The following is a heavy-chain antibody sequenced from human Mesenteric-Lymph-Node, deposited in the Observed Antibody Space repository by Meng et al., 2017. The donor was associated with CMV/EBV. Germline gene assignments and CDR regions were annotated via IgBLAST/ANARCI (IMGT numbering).Heavy chain of an antibody. D-gene: IGHD4-11*01. Sequence: SETLSLTCAVYGGSFSGFYWSWIRQPPGKGLEWMGAIYYSESPYYNPSLKSRITISLDTSRNQFSLRLSSVTAADTAIYYCAREGGKGDYTDYRIYYGMDVWGQGTTVTVSS. J-gene: IGHJ6*02. V-gene: IGHV4-34*01. CDR2: IYYSESP. CDR3: AREGGKGDYTDYRIYYGMDV. CDR1: GGSFSGFY.